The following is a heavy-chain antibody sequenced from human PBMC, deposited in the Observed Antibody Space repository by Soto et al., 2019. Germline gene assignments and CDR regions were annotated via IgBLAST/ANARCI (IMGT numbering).Heavy chain of an antibody. CDR1: GGSFSGYY. CDR3: ARGTGYSYGHLRH. V-gene: IGHV4-34*01. CDR2: INHSGST. J-gene: IGHJ1*01. Sequence: SETLSLTCAVYGGSFSGYYWSWIRQPPGKGLEWIGEINHSGSTNYNPSLKSRVTISVDTSKNQFSLKLSSVTAADTAVYYCARGTGYSYGHLRHWGQGTLVTVSS. D-gene: IGHD5-18*01.